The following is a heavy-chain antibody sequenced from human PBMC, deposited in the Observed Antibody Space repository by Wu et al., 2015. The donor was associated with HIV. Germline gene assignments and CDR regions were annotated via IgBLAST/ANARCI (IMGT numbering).Heavy chain of an antibody. J-gene: IGHJ6*02. CDR3: AREPTYYYGSGSYGYYYYYGMDV. CDR2: IIPIFGTA. CDR1: GGTFSSYA. V-gene: IGHV1-69*05. Sequence: QVQLVQSGAEVKKPGSSVKVSCKASGGTFSSYAISWVRQAPGQGLEWMGGIIPIFGTANYAQKFQGRVTITTDESTSTAYMELSSLRSEDTAVYYCAREPTYYYGSGSYGYYYYYGMDVWGQGTTVTVSS. D-gene: IGHD3-10*01.